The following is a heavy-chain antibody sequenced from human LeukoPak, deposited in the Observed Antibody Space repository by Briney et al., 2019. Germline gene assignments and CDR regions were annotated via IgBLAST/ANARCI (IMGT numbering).Heavy chain of an antibody. J-gene: IGHJ4*02. CDR2: ITGSGGST. CDR1: GFTFSTYV. D-gene: IGHD1-14*01. V-gene: IGHV3-23*01. Sequence: GGSLRLSCAASGFTFSTYVVNWVRQAPGKGLEWVSTITGSGGSTYYADSVKGRFTISRDNSNNTLYLQMNTLRADDTAVYYCSKATGPNSFRYIEYWGQGTLVTVSS. CDR3: SKATGPNSFRYIEY.